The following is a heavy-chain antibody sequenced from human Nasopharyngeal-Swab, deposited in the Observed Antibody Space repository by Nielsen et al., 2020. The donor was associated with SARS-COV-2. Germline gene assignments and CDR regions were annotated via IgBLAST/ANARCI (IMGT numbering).Heavy chain of an antibody. CDR3: ATAWAYYYDSSGYDY. Sequence: ASVKVSCKVSGYTLTELSMHWVRQAPGKGLERMGGFDPEDGETIYAQKFQGRVTMTEDTSTDTAYMELSSLRSEDTAVYYCATAWAYYYDSSGYDYWGQGTLVTVSS. V-gene: IGHV1-24*01. CDR2: FDPEDGET. CDR1: GYTLTELS. D-gene: IGHD3-22*01. J-gene: IGHJ4*02.